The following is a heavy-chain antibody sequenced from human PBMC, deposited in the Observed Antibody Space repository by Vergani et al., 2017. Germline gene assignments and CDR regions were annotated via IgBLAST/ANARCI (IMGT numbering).Heavy chain of an antibody. V-gene: IGHV1-24*01. CDR2: FDPEDGET. J-gene: IGHJ6*02. Sequence: QVQLVQSGAEVKKPGASVKVSCKVSGYTLTELSMHWVRQAPGKGLEWMGGFDPEDGETIYAQKFQGRVTMTEDTSTDTAYMELSSLRSEDTAVYYCATYPRLPVTFGGVLGVCYGMDVWGQATTVTVSS. CDR3: ATYPRLPVTFGGVLGVCYGMDV. D-gene: IGHD3-16*01. CDR1: GYTLTELS.